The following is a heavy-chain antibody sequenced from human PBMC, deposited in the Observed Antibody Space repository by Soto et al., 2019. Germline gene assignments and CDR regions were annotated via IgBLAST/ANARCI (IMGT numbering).Heavy chain of an antibody. V-gene: IGHV3-30*18. CDR3: AKGEVRGIIPSYFDY. CDR2: ISNDGSNE. D-gene: IGHD3-10*01. CDR1: GFTFSRFG. Sequence: GGSLRRSLSVSGFTFSRFGMTWVREAAGKGLEWVARISNDGSNEYYVDSVKGRFTISRDNSKNTLYLQMDSLRAEDTAVYYCAKGEVRGIIPSYFDYWGLGTLVTVSS. J-gene: IGHJ4*02.